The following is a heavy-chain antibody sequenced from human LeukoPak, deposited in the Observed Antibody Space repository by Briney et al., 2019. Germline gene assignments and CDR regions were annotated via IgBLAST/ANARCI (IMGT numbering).Heavy chain of an antibody. D-gene: IGHD4-11*01. V-gene: IGHV3-23*01. Sequence: GGSLRLSCAASGFTFSSYAMGWVRQDPGEGLELDSSIKGGGGAPFSADSVSGRFTISRNNSKNTLYLQLNSLRAEYTAVYFCAKGGHDYNPFYCWGQGALVTVSS. CDR3: AKGGHDYNPFYC. CDR2: IKGGGGAP. J-gene: IGHJ4*02. CDR1: GFTFSSYA.